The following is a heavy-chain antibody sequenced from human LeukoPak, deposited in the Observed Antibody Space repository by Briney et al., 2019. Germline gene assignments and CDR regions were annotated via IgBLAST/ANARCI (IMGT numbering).Heavy chain of an antibody. CDR1: GFTFSNYW. Sequence: GGSLRLSCVASGFTFSNYWMMWVRQAPGKGLEWVANIKQDGGESNYADFVKGRFTISRDNAKNLLYLQMKSLRADDTAVYYCARDQRWFDYWGQGTLVTVSS. D-gene: IGHD2-15*01. CDR2: IKQDGGES. J-gene: IGHJ4*02. CDR3: ARDQRWFDY. V-gene: IGHV3-7*05.